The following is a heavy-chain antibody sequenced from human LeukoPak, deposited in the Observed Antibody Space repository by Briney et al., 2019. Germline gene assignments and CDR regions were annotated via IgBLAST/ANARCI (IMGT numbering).Heavy chain of an antibody. V-gene: IGHV1-2*02. CDR1: GYTFTGYY. Sequence: ASVKVSCKASGYTFTGYYMHWVRQAPEQGLEWMGWINPNSGGTNYAQKFQGRVTMTRDTSISTAYMELSRLRSDDTAVYYCARLGGAYYDILTGYSFDYWGQGTLVTVSS. J-gene: IGHJ4*02. CDR2: INPNSGGT. D-gene: IGHD3-9*01. CDR3: ARLGGAYYDILTGYSFDY.